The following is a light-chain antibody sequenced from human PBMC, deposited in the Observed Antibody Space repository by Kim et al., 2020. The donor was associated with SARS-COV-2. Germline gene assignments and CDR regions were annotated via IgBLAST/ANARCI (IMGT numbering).Light chain of an antibody. Sequence: ATLNCRSRQTVLYNSNNKNYLAWYQQKPGQAPKLLIYGASIRESGVSDRFSGSGSETDFTLTISSLQAEDVAVYYCQQYYSTPPSFGQGPKLEI. V-gene: IGKV4-1*01. CDR1: QTVLYNSNNKNY. J-gene: IGKJ2*03. CDR3: QQYYSTPPS. CDR2: GAS.